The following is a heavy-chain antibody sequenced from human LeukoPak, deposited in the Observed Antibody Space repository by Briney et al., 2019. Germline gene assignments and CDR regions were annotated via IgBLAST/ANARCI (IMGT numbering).Heavy chain of an antibody. V-gene: IGHV1-8*01. D-gene: IGHD6-13*01. CDR3: ARGNRLYSSSRSSLPFDI. Sequence: ASVKVSCKASGYIFTDYDINWVRRATGQGREWMGWTNPISGYTGSAQKFQGRVTMTRDTSISTAYLELSSLRSDDTAVYYCARGNRLYSSSRSSLPFDIWGQGTMVTVSS. CDR2: TNPISGYT. CDR1: GYIFTDYD. J-gene: IGHJ3*02.